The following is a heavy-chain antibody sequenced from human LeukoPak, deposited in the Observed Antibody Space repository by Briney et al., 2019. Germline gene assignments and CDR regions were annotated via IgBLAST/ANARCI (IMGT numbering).Heavy chain of an antibody. CDR3: AREGEIPRIDY. D-gene: IGHD2-21*01. Sequence: GGPLSFPFAPSGFTSRSNKISWSAKAPGKGLEWVSVIYIGGTTYYADSVKGRFTISRDNSKNTLYLQMNSLRAEDTAVYYCAREGEIPRIDYWGQGTLVTVSS. J-gene: IGHJ4*02. V-gene: IGHV3-53*01. CDR2: IYIGGTT. CDR1: GFTSRSNK.